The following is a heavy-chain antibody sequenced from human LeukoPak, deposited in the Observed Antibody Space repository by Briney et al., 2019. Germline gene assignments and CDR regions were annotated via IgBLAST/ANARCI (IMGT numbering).Heavy chain of an antibody. J-gene: IGHJ6*02. CDR3: ARETGSGYGMDV. V-gene: IGHV3-74*01. CDR2: INSDGSST. CDR1: GFTFSSYW. D-gene: IGHD3-10*01. Sequence: GGSLRLSCAASGFTFSSYWMHWVRQAPGKGLVWVSRINSDGSSTSYADSVKGRFTISRDNAKNTLCLQMNSLRAEDTAVYYCARETGSGYGMDVWGQGTRSPSP.